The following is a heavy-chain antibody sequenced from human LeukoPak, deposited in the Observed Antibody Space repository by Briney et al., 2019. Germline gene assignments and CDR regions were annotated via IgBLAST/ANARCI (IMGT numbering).Heavy chain of an antibody. J-gene: IGHJ4*02. CDR1: GYTFTAYY. CDR2: INPNSGGT. CDR3: AKEEDILGIPTVDF. Sequence: ASVKVSCKASGYTFTAYYMHWVRQAPRQGLEWMGWINPNSGGTNYAQKFHGRVTMTRDTSISTVYMELSSLTSDDTAVYYCAKEEDILGIPTVDFWGQGTLVTVSS. V-gene: IGHV1-2*02. D-gene: IGHD5-12*01.